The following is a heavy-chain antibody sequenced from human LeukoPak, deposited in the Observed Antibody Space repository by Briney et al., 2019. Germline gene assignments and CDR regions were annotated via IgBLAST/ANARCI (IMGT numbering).Heavy chain of an antibody. CDR2: IYHSGST. V-gene: IGHV4-38-2*02. CDR3: ARQADRHLATIPDY. D-gene: IGHD5-12*01. Sequence: PSGTLSLTCTVSGYSISSDYYWGWIRQPPGKGLEWIGSIYHSGSTYYNPSLESRVTISVDTSKNQFSLKLSSVTAADTAVYYCARQADRHLATIPDYWGQGTLVTVSS. CDR1: GYSISSDYY. J-gene: IGHJ4*02.